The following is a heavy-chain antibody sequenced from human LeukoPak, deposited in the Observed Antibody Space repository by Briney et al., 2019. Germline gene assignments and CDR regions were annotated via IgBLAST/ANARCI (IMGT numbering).Heavy chain of an antibody. CDR2: IRNKAYGGTA. CDR3: ARGIIGLRGFDY. J-gene: IGHJ4*02. Sequence: PGGSLRLSCTASGFTFGDYAMSWVRQAPGKGLEWVGFIRNKAYGGTAEYAASVKGRFTISRDDSKSIAYLQMNSLKTEDTAAYYCARGIIGLRGFDYWGQGTLVTVSS. D-gene: IGHD1-20*01. CDR1: GFTFGDYA. V-gene: IGHV3-49*04.